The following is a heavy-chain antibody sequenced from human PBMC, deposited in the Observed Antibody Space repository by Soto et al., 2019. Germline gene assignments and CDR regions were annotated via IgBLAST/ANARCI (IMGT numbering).Heavy chain of an antibody. CDR1: GYTFTSYG. CDR3: AREMGTAMVPGLGRDYYGMDV. J-gene: IGHJ6*02. V-gene: IGHV1-18*01. D-gene: IGHD5-18*01. CDR2: ISAYNGNT. Sequence: ASVKVSCKASGYTFTSYGISWVRQAPGRGLEWMGWISAYNGNTNYAQKLQGRVTMTTDTSTSTAYMELRSLRSDDTAVYYCAREMGTAMVPGLGRDYYGMDVWGQGTTVTVSS.